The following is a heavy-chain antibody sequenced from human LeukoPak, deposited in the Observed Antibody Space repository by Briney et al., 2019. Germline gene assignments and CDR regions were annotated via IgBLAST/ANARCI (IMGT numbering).Heavy chain of an antibody. D-gene: IGHD1/OR15-1a*01. CDR2: ISSNGGST. J-gene: IGHJ5*02. CDR3: ATYNWNNGMWFDP. V-gene: IGHV3-64*01. Sequence: TGGSLRLSCAASGFTFSNYAIYWVRQAPGKGLEYVSAISSNGGSTYYANSVKDRFTISRDNSKNTVSLQMGSLRAEDMAVYYCATYNWNNGMWFDPWGQGTLVTVSS. CDR1: GFTFSNYA.